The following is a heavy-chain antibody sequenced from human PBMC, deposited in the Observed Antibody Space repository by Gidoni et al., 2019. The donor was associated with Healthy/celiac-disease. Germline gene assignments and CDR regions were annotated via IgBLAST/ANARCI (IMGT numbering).Heavy chain of an antibody. CDR2: INHSGST. V-gene: IGHV4-34*01. J-gene: IGHJ4*02. Sequence: VQLQHRGAGLLKPSETLYLTSAGYGGSFSGSYWSWISQPPGRGLEWMGEINHSGSTNYNPSLKSRWTISGETSKNQFSLKLSSVTAADTAGYYGARGGKYYDFWSGDPDPVFDYWGQGTLVTVSS. CDR1: GGSFSGSY. D-gene: IGHD3-3*01. CDR3: ARGGKYYDFWSGDPDPVFDY.